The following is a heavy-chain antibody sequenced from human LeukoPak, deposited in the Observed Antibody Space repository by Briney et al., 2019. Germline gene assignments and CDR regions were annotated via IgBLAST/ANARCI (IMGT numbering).Heavy chain of an antibody. CDR1: GGSISSSNW. V-gene: IGHV4-4*02. CDR3: ARQPSREDYYYGMDV. D-gene: IGHD6-6*01. CDR2: IYHSGST. J-gene: IGHJ6*02. Sequence: SGTLSLTCAVSGGSISSSNWWSWVRQPPGKGLEWIGEIYHSGSTNYNPSLKSRVTISVDKSKNQFSLKLSSATAADTAVYYCARQPSREDYYYGMDVWGQGTTVTVSS.